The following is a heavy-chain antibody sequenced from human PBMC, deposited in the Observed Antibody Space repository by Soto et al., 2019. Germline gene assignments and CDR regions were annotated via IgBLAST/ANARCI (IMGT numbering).Heavy chain of an antibody. CDR2: IPGGVGVT. J-gene: IGHJ4*02. CDR3: AKFKGETFNKWYFHY. Sequence: EVQLLESGGGLVQPGGSLRLSCAASGFTFSSYAMTWVRQAPGKGLEWVSVIPGGVGVTYYADSVTGRFTISRDNSKNTLYLQMNSLRAEDTAVYNFAKFKGETFNKWYFHYWGQGTLVTVSS. D-gene: IGHD3-16*01. CDR1: GFTFSSYA. V-gene: IGHV3-23*01.